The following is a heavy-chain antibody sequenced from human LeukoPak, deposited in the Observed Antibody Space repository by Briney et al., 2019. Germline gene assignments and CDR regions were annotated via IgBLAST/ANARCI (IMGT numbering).Heavy chain of an antibody. V-gene: IGHV3-23*01. J-gene: IGHJ4*02. CDR3: ASWNYYGSGSYYNWSFDN. CDR1: GFTFSSYA. D-gene: IGHD3-10*01. Sequence: GGSLRLSCAASGFTFSSYAMSWVRQAPGKGLEWVSAISGSGGSTYYADSVKGRFTISRDNSKNPLYLQMNSLRAEDTAVYYCASWNYYGSGSYYNWSFDNWGQGTLVTVSS. CDR2: ISGSGGST.